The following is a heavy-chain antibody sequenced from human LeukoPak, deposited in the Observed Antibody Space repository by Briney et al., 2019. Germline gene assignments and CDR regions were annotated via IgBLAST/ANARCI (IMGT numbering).Heavy chain of an antibody. J-gene: IGHJ4*02. D-gene: IGHD6-19*01. CDR2: INWNGGST. V-gene: IGHV3-20*04. Sequence: GGSLRLSCAASGFTFDDYGMSWVRQAPGKGLEWVSGINWNGGSTGYADSVKGRFTISRDNAKNSLYLQMNNLRAEDTAVYYCARIGIAVPGGDFWGQGTQVTVSS. CDR1: GFTFDDYG. CDR3: ARIGIAVPGGDF.